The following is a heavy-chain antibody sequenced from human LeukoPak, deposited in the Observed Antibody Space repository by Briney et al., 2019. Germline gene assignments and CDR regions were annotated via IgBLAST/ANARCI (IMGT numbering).Heavy chain of an antibody. CDR1: GGSISSGDYY. CDR3: ARESWGIYRTYDY. V-gene: IGHV4-30-4*01. CDR2: IYYSGST. Sequence: EASETLSLTCTVSGGSISSGDYYWSWIRQPPGKGLEWIGYIYYSGSTYYNPSLKSRVTMSVDSSKNQFSLRLSSVTAADTAVYYCARESWGIYRTYDYWGQGTLVTVSS. D-gene: IGHD2/OR15-2a*01. J-gene: IGHJ4*02.